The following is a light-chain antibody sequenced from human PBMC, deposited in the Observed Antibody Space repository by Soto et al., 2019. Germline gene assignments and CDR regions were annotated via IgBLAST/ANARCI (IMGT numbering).Light chain of an antibody. CDR1: SSDVGDYKF. Sequence: QSALTQPPSASGSPGQSVTISCTGTSSDVGDYKFVSWYQQQPGKAPKLMIYEVSRRPSGVPDRFSGSKSGNTASLTVSGLQAEYEAEYYCSSYAGNNNVVFGGGTKLTVL. V-gene: IGLV2-8*01. J-gene: IGLJ2*01. CDR2: EVS. CDR3: SSYAGNNNVV.